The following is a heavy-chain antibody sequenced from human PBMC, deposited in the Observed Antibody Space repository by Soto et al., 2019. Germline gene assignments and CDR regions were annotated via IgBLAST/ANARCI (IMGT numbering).Heavy chain of an antibody. CDR2: IYASESA. D-gene: IGHD4-17*01. J-gene: IGHJ4*02. CDR1: GDSIGAYS. V-gene: IGHV4-59*01. Sequence: PSETLSLTCTVSGDSIGAYSWSWIRQSPGKGLEWIAYIYASESANYNPSLKRRVTMSVDTSKNQLSLNLSSLTDADTAVYYCARNGYGYYFEHWGQGALVTVSS. CDR3: ARNGYGYYFEH.